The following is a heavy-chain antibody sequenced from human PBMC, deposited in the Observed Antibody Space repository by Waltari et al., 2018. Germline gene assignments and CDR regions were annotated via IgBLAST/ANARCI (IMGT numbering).Heavy chain of an antibody. CDR2: VRGDGRR. CDR1: C. V-gene: IGHV4-4*02. D-gene: IGHD2-15*01. Sequence: CRSGGRRPRGKGLVLIEQVRGDGRRNYHPSCASRVTVSLDTYNNQFTLKVTSATAADTAVYYCARDRGRGIYLDSWGPGTLVTVSP. CDR3: ARDRGRGIYLDS. J-gene: IGHJ4*02.